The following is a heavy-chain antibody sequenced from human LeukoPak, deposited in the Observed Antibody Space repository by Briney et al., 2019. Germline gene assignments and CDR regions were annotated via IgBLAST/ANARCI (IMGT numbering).Heavy chain of an antibody. J-gene: IGHJ5*02. CDR2: IYSGGNT. CDR1: GFTFSSYG. D-gene: IGHD4-17*01. Sequence: PGGSLRLSCAASGFTFSSYGMHWTRQAPGKGLEWVSVIYSGGNTYYADSVKGRFTISRDNSKNTLYLQMHSLTDEDTAVYYCATYGDYPLDRWGQGTVVTVSS. CDR3: ATYGDYPLDR. V-gene: IGHV3-NL1*01.